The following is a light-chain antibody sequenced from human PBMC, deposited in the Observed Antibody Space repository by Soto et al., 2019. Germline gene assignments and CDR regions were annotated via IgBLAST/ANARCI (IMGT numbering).Light chain of an antibody. CDR3: QQGSNWPIT. Sequence: EIVLTQSPATLSLSPGERATLSCRASQSVRSYLAWYQQKPGQAPRLLMYDASTRATGIPARFSGSGSGTEFTLTISSLEPEDFAIYYCQQGSNWPITFGQGTRLEIK. CDR1: QSVRSY. CDR2: DAS. V-gene: IGKV3-11*01. J-gene: IGKJ5*01.